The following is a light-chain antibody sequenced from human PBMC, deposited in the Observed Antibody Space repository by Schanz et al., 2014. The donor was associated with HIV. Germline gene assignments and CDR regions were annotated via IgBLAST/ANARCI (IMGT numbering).Light chain of an antibody. CDR3: VLYMGSGISV. J-gene: IGLJ3*02. CDR2: STN. V-gene: IGLV8-61*01. CDR1: SGSVSTNHF. Sequence: QTVVTQEPSLSVSPGGTVTLTCGLSSGSVSTNHFPSWYQQTPGQAPRTLMYSTNSRSSGVPGRFSGSILGNKAALTITGAQADDDSDYYCVLYMGSGISVFGGGTKLTVL.